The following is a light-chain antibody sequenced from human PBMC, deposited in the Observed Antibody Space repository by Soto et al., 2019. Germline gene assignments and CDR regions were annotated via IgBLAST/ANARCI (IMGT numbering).Light chain of an antibody. CDR2: DAS. CDR1: QDISYY. J-gene: IGKJ3*01. V-gene: IGKV1-33*01. Sequence: DIQMTQSPSSLSASVGDIVTITCQARQDISYYLNWYQQKPGKVPKLLIYDASNLETSALSRLSGSGYGTDFTFNISSLQPEDIATYYCQHYDNLLGTFGPGTKVDIK. CDR3: QHYDNLLGT.